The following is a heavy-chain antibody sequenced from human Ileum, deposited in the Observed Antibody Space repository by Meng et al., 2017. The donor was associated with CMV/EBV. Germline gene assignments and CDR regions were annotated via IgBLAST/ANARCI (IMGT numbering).Heavy chain of an antibody. CDR2: ISCTGVNS. CDR1: SYG. J-gene: IGHJ3*02. Sequence: SYGMSWVRQAPGKGLEWVSGISCTGVNSYSAAPMTGRFTISRNNSKTTLYQQMNSLRAEATAVYYCAKAGLGHCNNGVCYRNDAFDIWGQGTMVTVSS. D-gene: IGHD2-8*01. CDR3: AKAGLGHCNNGVCYRNDAFDI. V-gene: IGHV3-23*01.